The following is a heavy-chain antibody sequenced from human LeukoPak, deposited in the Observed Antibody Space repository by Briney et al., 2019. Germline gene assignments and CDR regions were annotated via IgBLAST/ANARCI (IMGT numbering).Heavy chain of an antibody. CDR2: IYTSGST. Sequence: SETLSLTCTVSGGSISSYYWSWIRQPAGKGLEWIGRIYTSGSTNYNPSLKSRVTMSVDTSKNQFSLKLSSVTAADTAVYYCAKLKPDYGDYYYVDVWGKGTTVTVSS. CDR3: AKLKPDYGDYYYVDV. D-gene: IGHD4-17*01. CDR1: GGSISSYY. J-gene: IGHJ6*03. V-gene: IGHV4-4*07.